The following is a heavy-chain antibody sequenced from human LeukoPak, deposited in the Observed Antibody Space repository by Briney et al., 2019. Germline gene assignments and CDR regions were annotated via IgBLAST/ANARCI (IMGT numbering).Heavy chain of an antibody. V-gene: IGHV3-21*01. J-gene: IGHJ5*02. Sequence: PGGSLRLSCAASGFTFSSYSMNWVRQAPGKGLEWVSSISSSSSYIYYADSVKGRFTISRDNAKNSLYLQMNSLRAEDTAVYYCARDPRYNWNYVGPAWFDPWGQGTLVTVSS. CDR3: ARDPRYNWNYVGPAWFDP. CDR1: GFTFSSYS. CDR2: ISSSSSYI. D-gene: IGHD1-7*01.